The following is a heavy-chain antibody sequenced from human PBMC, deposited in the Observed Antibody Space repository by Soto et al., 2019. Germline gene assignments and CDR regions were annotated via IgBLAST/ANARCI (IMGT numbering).Heavy chain of an antibody. V-gene: IGHV3-23*01. D-gene: IGHD3-9*01. J-gene: IGHJ4*02. CDR2: ISGSGGST. CDR3: AKLVRYFDQDNNYFDY. Sequence: GGSLRLSCAASGFTFSSYAMSWVRQAPGKGLEWVSAISGSGGSTYYADSVKGRFTISRDNSKNTLYLQMNSLRAEDTAVYYCAKLVRYFDQDNNYFDYWGQGTLVTVSS. CDR1: GFTFSSYA.